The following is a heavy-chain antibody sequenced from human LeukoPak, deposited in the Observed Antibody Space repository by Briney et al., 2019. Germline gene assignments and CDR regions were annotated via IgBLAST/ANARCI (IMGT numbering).Heavy chain of an antibody. J-gene: IGHJ4*01. CDR1: GFTFSSYT. D-gene: IGHD2-21*02. Sequence: PGGSLRLSCAASGFTFSSYTMNWVRQAPGKGLEWVSSIAGSSGYVSYADSVKGRFTISRDNAKKSLYLQMTSLTAEDTAVYYCARDRGAYCGGDCYLGFDYWGRGALVTVSS. CDR3: ARDRGAYCGGDCYLGFDY. CDR2: IAGSSGYV. V-gene: IGHV3-21*01.